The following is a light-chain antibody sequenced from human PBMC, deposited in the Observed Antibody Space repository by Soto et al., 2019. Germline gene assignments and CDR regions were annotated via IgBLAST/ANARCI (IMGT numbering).Light chain of an antibody. Sequence: DIQMTQSPSTLSASVGDRVTITCRASQSISNWLAWYQQKPGKAPKLLIYEASSLEGGVPSRFTGSGSGTEFTLTISSLQPDDSATYYCQQYKSYNTFGQGTKLEIK. J-gene: IGKJ2*01. CDR2: EAS. CDR3: QQYKSYNT. CDR1: QSISNW. V-gene: IGKV1-5*03.